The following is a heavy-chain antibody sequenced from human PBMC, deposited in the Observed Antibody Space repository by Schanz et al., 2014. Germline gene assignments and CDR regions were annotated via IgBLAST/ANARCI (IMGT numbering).Heavy chain of an antibody. V-gene: IGHV3-23*01. CDR2: MNESHSTI. J-gene: IGHJ5*01. D-gene: IGHD3-10*01. Sequence: EVQLLESGGGLVEPGGSLRLSCAASGFSFSSYAMGWVRQARGKGLEWVSAMNESHSTIYYADSVRGRFTISRDNSKNTLYLQMKSLRAEDTAVYYCAKQHIVRGVIYLNWFDSWGQGTLVTVSS. CDR3: AKQHIVRGVIYLNWFDS. CDR1: GFSFSSYA.